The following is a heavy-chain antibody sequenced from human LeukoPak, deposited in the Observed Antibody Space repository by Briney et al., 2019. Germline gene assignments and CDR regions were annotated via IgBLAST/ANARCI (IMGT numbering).Heavy chain of an antibody. J-gene: IGHJ4*02. CDR2: ILHSGST. Sequence: SETLSHTCAVTGGSVSNGNWWTWVRQPPGKGLEWIGEILHSGSTHYSPSLKSRVTISVDKSKNQFSLKLSSVTAADTAEYYCATYGDFPYCFHYWGQGTLVTVSS. D-gene: IGHD2-21*02. CDR3: ATYGDFPYCFHY. V-gene: IGHV4-4*02. CDR1: GGSVSNGNW.